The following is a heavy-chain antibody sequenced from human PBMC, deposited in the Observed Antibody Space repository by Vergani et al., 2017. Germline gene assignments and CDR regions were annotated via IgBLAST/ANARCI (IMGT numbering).Heavy chain of an antibody. CDR2: IRFDGSNT. CDR1: GFTFNNYG. J-gene: IGHJ6*02. V-gene: IGHV3-30*02. Sequence: QVQLVESGGGVVQPGGSLRLSCAASGFTFNNYGMNWVRQAPGKGLEWVAFIRFDGSNTYYADSLKGRFTISRDNSQNSLYLQMNSLRAEDTAVYYCAKSHLTFSRASGDHYYYYGMDVWGQGTTVTVSS. CDR3: AKSHLTFSRASGDHYYYYGMDV. D-gene: IGHD2-2*01.